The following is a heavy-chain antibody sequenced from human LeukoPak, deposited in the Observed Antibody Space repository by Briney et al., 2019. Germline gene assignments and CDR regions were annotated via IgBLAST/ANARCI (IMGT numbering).Heavy chain of an antibody. CDR1: GGSISSFY. Sequence: SETLSLTCTVSGGSISSFYWSWIRQPAGKGLEWVGRIYTSVNTNYNPSLKSRVTMTVDTSKNLFALKLSSVTAADTAVYYCARQGVATAIDYWGQGTLVTVSS. CDR3: ARQGVATAIDY. D-gene: IGHD2-21*02. V-gene: IGHV4-4*07. J-gene: IGHJ4*02. CDR2: IYTSVNT.